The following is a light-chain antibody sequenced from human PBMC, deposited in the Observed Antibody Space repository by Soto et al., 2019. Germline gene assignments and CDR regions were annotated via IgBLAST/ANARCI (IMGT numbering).Light chain of an antibody. V-gene: IGKV1-39*01. CDR3: QPSYSTPPT. J-gene: IGKJ1*01. CDR2: AAS. CDR1: QSIRSY. Sequence: VQMPQSPSSLSATVGDRVTITCRASQSIRSYLNWYQQKPGKAPKLLIYAASSLQSGVPSRFSGSGPGTDFTLIISSLQSEDFATYYCQPSYSTPPTLGQGTKVDIK.